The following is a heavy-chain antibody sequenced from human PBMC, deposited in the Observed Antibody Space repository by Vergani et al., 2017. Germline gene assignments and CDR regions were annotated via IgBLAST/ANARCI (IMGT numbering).Heavy chain of an antibody. CDR2: IHQSGRT. CDR1: GGSFSGYY. Sequence: HVQLQQWGAGLLKPSETLSLTCTVYGGSFSGYYWTWIRQPPGKGLEWIGEIHQSGRTKYNPSLKSRVTISVETSKNQFSLNLTSVTAADTAVYYCARDDLLTGYWDWGQGTLVTVSS. J-gene: IGHJ4*02. V-gene: IGHV4-34*01. D-gene: IGHD3-9*01. CDR3: ARDDLLTGYWD.